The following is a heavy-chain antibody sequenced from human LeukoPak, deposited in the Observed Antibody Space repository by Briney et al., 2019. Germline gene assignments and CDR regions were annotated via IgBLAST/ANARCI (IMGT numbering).Heavy chain of an antibody. CDR3: ARAQDTYNSLYFDY. Sequence: GGSLRLSCAGSGFSFNNYWMHWVRQAPGKGLVWVSRIHSNGRVTTYADSVKGRFIISKDSARNTLYLQMNTLRVEDTAVYYCARAQDTYNSLYFDYWGQGALVTVPS. V-gene: IGHV3-74*01. CDR2: IHSNGRVT. J-gene: IGHJ4*02. D-gene: IGHD5-24*01. CDR1: GFSFNNYW.